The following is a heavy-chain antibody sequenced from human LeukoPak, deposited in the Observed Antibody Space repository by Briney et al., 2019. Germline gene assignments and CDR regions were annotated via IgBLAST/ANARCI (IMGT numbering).Heavy chain of an antibody. D-gene: IGHD2-2*01. V-gene: IGHV4-4*07. CDR1: GGSISSYY. J-gene: IGHJ3*02. Sequence: SETLSLTCTVSGGSISSYYWSWIRQPAGKGLEWIGRIYTSGSTNYNPSLKSRVTMSVDTSKNQFSLKLSSVTAAGTAVYYCASGSHCSSTSCYGDDAFDIWGQGTMVTVSS. CDR2: IYTSGST. CDR3: ASGSHCSSTSCYGDDAFDI.